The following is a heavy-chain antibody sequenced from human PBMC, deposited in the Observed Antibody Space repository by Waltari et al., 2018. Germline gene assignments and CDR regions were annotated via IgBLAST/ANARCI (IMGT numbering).Heavy chain of an antibody. CDR1: GFTFSHYN. J-gene: IGHJ4*02. D-gene: IGHD3-22*01. Sequence: ERQVVESGGGLVKPGGSLRLSCEPSGFTFSHYNMNWVRQAPRKGLEWVASILFASSYIYYADSVKGRFTISRDNAKNSLFLQMNSLRAEDTAVYYCSRDVVSSGWSPRGFDYWGQGTLVTVSS. CDR2: ILFASSYI. CDR3: SRDVVSSGWSPRGFDY. V-gene: IGHV3-21*01.